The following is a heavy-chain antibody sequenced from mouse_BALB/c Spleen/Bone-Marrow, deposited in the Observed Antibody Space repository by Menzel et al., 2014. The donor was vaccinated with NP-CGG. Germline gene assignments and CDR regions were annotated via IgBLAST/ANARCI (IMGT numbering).Heavy chain of an antibody. CDR1: GYTFTDYT. CDR2: VNPNIGGT. Sequence: VQLHQSGPELVMPGASVKISCKTSGYTFTDYTLHWVKQSHGKSLEWIGGVNPNIGGTSYNQKFKDKASLTVNKSSTTAYMELRSLTSEDSAVYYCARGRWYYWGQGTTLTVSS. D-gene: IGHD2-3*01. J-gene: IGHJ2*01. CDR3: ARGRWYY. V-gene: IGHV1-22*01.